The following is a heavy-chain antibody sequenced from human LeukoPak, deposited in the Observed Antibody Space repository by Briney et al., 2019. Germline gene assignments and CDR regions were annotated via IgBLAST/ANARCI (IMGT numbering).Heavy chain of an antibody. Sequence: SETLSLTCTVSGGSISNFYWSWIRQPPGKGLEWIGSIYYSGSTYYNPSLKSRVTISVDTSKNQFSLKLSSVTAADTAVYYCARARPRITIFGVVIDFGWFDPWGQGTLVTVSS. J-gene: IGHJ5*02. CDR2: IYYSGST. CDR1: GGSISNFY. CDR3: ARARPRITIFGVVIDFGWFDP. D-gene: IGHD3-3*01. V-gene: IGHV4-59*12.